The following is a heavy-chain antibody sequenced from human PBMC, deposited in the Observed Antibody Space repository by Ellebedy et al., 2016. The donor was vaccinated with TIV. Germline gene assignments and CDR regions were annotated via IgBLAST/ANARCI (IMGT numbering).Heavy chain of an antibody. V-gene: IGHV1-69*13. J-gene: IGHJ6*02. CDR2: IIPIFGTA. CDR1: GGTFSSYA. CDR3: AGWLADYYYYGMDV. Sequence: ASVKVSCKASGGTFSSYAISWVRQAPGQGLEWMGGIIPIFGTANYAQKFQGRVTITADESTSTAYMELSSLRSEDTAVYYCAGWLADYYYYGMDVWGQGTTVTVSS. D-gene: IGHD6-19*01.